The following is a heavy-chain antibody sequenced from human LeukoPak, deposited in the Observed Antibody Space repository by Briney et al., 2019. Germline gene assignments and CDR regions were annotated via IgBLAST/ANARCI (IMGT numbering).Heavy chain of an antibody. Sequence: GGSLRLSCAASGFMFNSYSMTWVRQAPGKGLEWVSSISSSSSYIYYADSVKGRFTISRDNAKNSLYLQMNSLRAEDTAVYYCARDRGPYYYDSSGYYSWGQGTLVTVSS. CDR3: ARDRGPYYYDSSGYYS. V-gene: IGHV3-21*01. D-gene: IGHD3-22*01. CDR1: GFMFNSYS. J-gene: IGHJ4*02. CDR2: ISSSSSYI.